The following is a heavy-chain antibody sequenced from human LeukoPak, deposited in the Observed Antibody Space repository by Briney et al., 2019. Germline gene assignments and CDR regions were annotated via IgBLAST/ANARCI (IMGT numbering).Heavy chain of an antibody. V-gene: IGHV1-2*02. CDR3: ARDLYYYDGSTFDY. Sequence: ASVKVSCKASGYTFTGYYMHWVRQAPGQGLEWMGWINPNSGGTNYAQKFQGRVTMTRDTSISTAYMELSRLRSDDTAVYYCARDLYYYDGSTFDYWGQGTLVTVSS. CDR2: INPNSGGT. D-gene: IGHD3-22*01. CDR1: GYTFTGYY. J-gene: IGHJ4*02.